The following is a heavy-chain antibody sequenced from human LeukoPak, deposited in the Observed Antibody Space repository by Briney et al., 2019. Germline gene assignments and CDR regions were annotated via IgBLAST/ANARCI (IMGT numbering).Heavy chain of an antibody. CDR3: ARDLGPTSYYDLCSGYPLFGY. Sequence: GGSLRLSCAASGFAFSSYSMNWVRQAPGKGLEWVSYISSSSSTIYYADSVKGRFTISRDNAKNSLYLQMNSLRAEDTAVYYCARDLGPTSYYDLCSGYPLFGYWFQGTLVTVSS. J-gene: IGHJ4*02. V-gene: IGHV3-48*01. CDR2: ISSSSSTI. D-gene: IGHD3-3*01. CDR1: GFAFSSYS.